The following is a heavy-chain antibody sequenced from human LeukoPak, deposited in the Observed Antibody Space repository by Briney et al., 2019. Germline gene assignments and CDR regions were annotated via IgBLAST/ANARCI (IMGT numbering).Heavy chain of an antibody. Sequence: GGSLRLSCAASGFTFSSYGMHWVRQAPGKGLEWVAVIWYDGSNKYYADSVKGRLTISRDNSKNTLYLQMNSLRAEDTAVYYCARDSSRYAFDYWGQGTLVTVSS. CDR2: IWYDGSNK. CDR3: ARDSSRYAFDY. CDR1: GFTFSSYG. D-gene: IGHD6-13*01. J-gene: IGHJ4*02. V-gene: IGHV3-33*01.